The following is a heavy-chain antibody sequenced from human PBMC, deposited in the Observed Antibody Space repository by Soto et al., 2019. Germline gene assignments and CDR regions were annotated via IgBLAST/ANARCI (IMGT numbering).Heavy chain of an antibody. J-gene: IGHJ6*02. D-gene: IGHD2-15*01. V-gene: IGHV3-66*01. CDR2: IYSGGST. CDR3: ARSGAYCSGGSCYYYYYGMDV. Sequence: GGSLRLSCAASGFTVSSNYMSWVRQAPGKGLEWVSVIYSGGSTYYADSVKGRFTISRDNSKNTLYLQMNSLRAEDTAVYYCARSGAYCSGGSCYYYYYGMDVWGQGTTVTVSS. CDR1: GFTVSSNY.